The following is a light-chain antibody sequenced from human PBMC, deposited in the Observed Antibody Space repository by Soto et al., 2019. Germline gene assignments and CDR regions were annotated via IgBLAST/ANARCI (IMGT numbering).Light chain of an antibody. CDR3: QQYHNWPPLT. CDR1: QSVFSN. Sequence: EIVMTQSPAFLSVSPGERVILSCRASQSVFSNLAWYQQKPGQAPRLLIYSASARVTGIPARFSGSRSGTEFTLTISSLQSEDFAVYSCQQYHNWPPLTFGGGTKVEIK. CDR2: SAS. V-gene: IGKV3-15*01. J-gene: IGKJ4*01.